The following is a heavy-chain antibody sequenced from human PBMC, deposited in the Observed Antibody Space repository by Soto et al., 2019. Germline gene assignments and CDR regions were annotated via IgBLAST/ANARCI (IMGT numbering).Heavy chain of an antibody. V-gene: IGHV4-39*01. Sequence: QLQLQESGPGLVNPSETLSLTCTVSGGSISSSSYYWGWIRQPPGKGLEYIGNIYYSGSTYYNPSLKSRITISVDTSKNQFSLKLSSVTAADAAVYCCARQSRYCSSTSCFDYWGQGTLVTVSS. CDR1: GGSISSSSYY. D-gene: IGHD2-2*01. CDR3: ARQSRYCSSTSCFDY. J-gene: IGHJ4*02. CDR2: IYYSGST.